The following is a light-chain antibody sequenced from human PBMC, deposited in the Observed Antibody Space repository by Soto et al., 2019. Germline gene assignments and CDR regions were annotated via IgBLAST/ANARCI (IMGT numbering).Light chain of an antibody. CDR1: SSDVGHYDY. J-gene: IGLJ2*01. CDR2: EVT. CDR3: CSYRSSSTLA. V-gene: IGLV2-14*01. Sequence: QSVLTQPASVSGSPGQSITISCTGTSSDVGHYDYVSWYQQHPGKVPKLIISEVTTRPSGVSDRFSGSKSGNTASLTISGLQAEDEADYYCCSYRSSSTLAFGGGTQLTV.